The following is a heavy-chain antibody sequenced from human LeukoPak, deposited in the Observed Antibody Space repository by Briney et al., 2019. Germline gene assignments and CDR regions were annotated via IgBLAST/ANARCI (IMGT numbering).Heavy chain of an antibody. Sequence: PGGSLRLSCTVSGFTVSSNSMSWVRQAPGKGLEWVSFIYSDNTHYADSVKGRFTISRDNSKNTLYLQMNSLRAEDTAVYYCAKDYYGDLWLPSPFDYWGQGTLVTVSS. CDR2: IYSDNT. D-gene: IGHD4-17*01. CDR3: AKDYYGDLWLPSPFDY. CDR1: GFTVSSNS. V-gene: IGHV3-53*01. J-gene: IGHJ4*02.